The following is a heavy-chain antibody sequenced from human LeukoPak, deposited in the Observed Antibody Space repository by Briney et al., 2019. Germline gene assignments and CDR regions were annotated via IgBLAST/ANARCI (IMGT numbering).Heavy chain of an antibody. Sequence: ASVKVSCKVSGYTLTELSMHWVRQAPGKGLEWMGGFDPEDGETIYAQKLQGRVTITADKSTSTAYMELSSLRSEDTAVYYCARVSRWELLSFDYWGQGTLVTVSS. CDR2: FDPEDGET. CDR1: GYTLTELS. D-gene: IGHD1-26*01. CDR3: ARVSRWELLSFDY. J-gene: IGHJ4*02. V-gene: IGHV1-24*01.